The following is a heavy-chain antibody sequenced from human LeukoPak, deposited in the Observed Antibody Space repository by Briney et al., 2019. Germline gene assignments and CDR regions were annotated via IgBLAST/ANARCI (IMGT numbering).Heavy chain of an antibody. CDR3: ARAEGIVGATTSAFDI. CDR2: IKSKTDGGTT. CDR1: GFTFSNAW. D-gene: IGHD1-26*01. V-gene: IGHV3-15*01. J-gene: IGHJ3*02. Sequence: GGSLRLSCAASGFTFSNAWMSWVRQAPGKGLEWVGRIKSKTDGGTTDYAAPVKGRFTISRDDSKNTLYLQMNSLRAEDTAVYYCARAEGIVGATTSAFDIWGQGTMVTVSS.